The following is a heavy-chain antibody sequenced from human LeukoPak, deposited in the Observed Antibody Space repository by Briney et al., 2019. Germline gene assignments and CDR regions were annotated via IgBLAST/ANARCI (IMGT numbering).Heavy chain of an antibody. CDR1: GGSISSYY. Sequence: SETLSLTCTVSGGSISSYYWSWIRQPPGKGLEWIGAIYYSGSTSYNPSLKSRVTMSVDTSKNQFSLKLSSVTAADTAVYYCARQIMVRGAVYGMGVWGQGTTVTVSS. J-gene: IGHJ6*02. CDR2: IYYSGST. D-gene: IGHD3-10*01. CDR3: ARQIMVRGAVYGMGV. V-gene: IGHV4-59*08.